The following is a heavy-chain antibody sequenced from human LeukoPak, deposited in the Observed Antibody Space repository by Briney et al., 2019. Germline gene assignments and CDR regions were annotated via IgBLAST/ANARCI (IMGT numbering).Heavy chain of an antibody. CDR2: ITSGGDYI. Sequence: TGGSLRLSCAASGFTFNTFNMNWVREAPGKGLEWVSSITSGGDYIYYADSVKGRFTTSGDNAKNSLSLQLNSLRVEDTAVYYCARGHYDVLAASYKWTPDYWGQGTLVTVSS. D-gene: IGHD3-9*01. CDR3: ARGHYDVLAASYKWTPDY. V-gene: IGHV3-21*01. CDR1: GFTFNTFN. J-gene: IGHJ4*02.